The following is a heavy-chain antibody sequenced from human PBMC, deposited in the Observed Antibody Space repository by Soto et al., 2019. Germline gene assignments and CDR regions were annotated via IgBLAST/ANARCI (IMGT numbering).Heavy chain of an antibody. CDR2: ISGSGGST. CDR3: AKEISAARRTLDY. D-gene: IGHD6-6*01. J-gene: IGHJ4*02. Sequence: PXESLRLSCAASGFTFSSYAMSWVRQAPGKGLEWVSAISGSGGSTYYADSVKGRFTISRDNSKNTLYLQMNSLRAEDTAVYYCAKEISAARRTLDYWGQGTLVTVSS. V-gene: IGHV3-23*01. CDR1: GFTFSSYA.